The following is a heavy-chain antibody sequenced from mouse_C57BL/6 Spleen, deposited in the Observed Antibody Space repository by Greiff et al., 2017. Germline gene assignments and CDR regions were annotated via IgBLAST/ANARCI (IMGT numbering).Heavy chain of an antibody. CDR1: GFTFSSYA. CDR2: ISSGGDYT. V-gene: IGHV5-9-1*02. CDR3: TRDEGYYSNLYAMDY. Sequence: EVKLMESGEGLVKPGGSLKLSCAASGFTFSSYAMSWVRQTPEKRLEWVAYISSGGDYTYYADTVKGRFTISRDNARNTLYLQMSSLKSEDTAMYYCTRDEGYYSNLYAMDYWGQGTSVTVSS. J-gene: IGHJ4*01. D-gene: IGHD2-5*01.